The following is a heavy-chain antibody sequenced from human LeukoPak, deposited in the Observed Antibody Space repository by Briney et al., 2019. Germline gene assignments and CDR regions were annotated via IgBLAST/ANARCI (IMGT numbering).Heavy chain of an antibody. J-gene: IGHJ3*02. CDR3: ARWSKSGDSSPKDAFDI. CDR2: INHSGST. Sequence: PSETLSLTCAVYGGSFSGYYWSWIRQPPGKGLEWIGEINHSGSTNYNPSLKSRVTISVDTSKNQFSLKLSSVTAADTAVYYCARWSKSGDSSPKDAFDIWGQGTMVTVSS. D-gene: IGHD3-22*01. CDR1: GGSFSGYY. V-gene: IGHV4-34*01.